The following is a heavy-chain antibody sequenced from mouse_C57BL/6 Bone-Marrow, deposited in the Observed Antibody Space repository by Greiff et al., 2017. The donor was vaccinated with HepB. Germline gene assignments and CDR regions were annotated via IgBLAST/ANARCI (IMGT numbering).Heavy chain of an antibody. CDR2: ISYSGST. CDR3: ARSTMVTTRGFYAMDY. J-gene: IGHJ4*01. CDR1: GYSITSDY. V-gene: IGHV3-8*01. Sequence: EVKLQESGPGLAKPSQTLSLTCSVTGYSITSDYWNWIRKFPGNKLEYMGYISYSGSTYYNPSLKSRISITRDTSKNQYYLQLNSVTTEDTATYYCARSTMVTTRGFYAMDYWGQGTSVTVSS. D-gene: IGHD2-2*01.